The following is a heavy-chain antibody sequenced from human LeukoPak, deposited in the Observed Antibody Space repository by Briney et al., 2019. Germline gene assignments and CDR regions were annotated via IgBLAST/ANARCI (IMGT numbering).Heavy chain of an antibody. CDR1: GGSFSGYY. D-gene: IGHD1-14*01. V-gene: IGHV4-34*01. CDR2: TDDSGST. CDR3: ARDPDRTTGAFDI. Sequence: SETLSLTCTVYGGSFSGYYWSWIRQPPGKGLEWIGETDDSGSTDYNPSLKSRVTISVDRSKNQFSLKLSSVTAADTAVYYCARDPDRTTGAFDIWGQGTMVTVSS. J-gene: IGHJ3*02.